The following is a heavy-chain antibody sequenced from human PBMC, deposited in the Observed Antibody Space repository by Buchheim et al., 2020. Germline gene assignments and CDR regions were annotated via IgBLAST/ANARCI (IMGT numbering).Heavy chain of an antibody. CDR1: GFTFSSYE. CDR2: ISSSGSTI. D-gene: IGHD1-26*01. J-gene: IGHJ4*02. CDR3: ARSKVGAARWDY. Sequence: VQLVESGGGLVQPGGSLRLSCAASGFTFSSYEMNWVRQAPGKGLEWVSYISSSGSTIYYADSVKGRFTISRDNAKNSLYLQMKRLGAEDTAVYYCARSKVGAARWDYWGQGTL. V-gene: IGHV3-48*03.